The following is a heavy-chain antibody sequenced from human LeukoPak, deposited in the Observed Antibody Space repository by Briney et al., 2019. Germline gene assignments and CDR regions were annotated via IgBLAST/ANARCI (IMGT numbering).Heavy chain of an antibody. CDR2: ISYDGSNK. D-gene: IGHD3-10*01. CDR3: ARAREGSYFDY. Sequence: GGSLRLSCAASGFTFSSYAMHWVRQAPGKGLEWVAVISYDGSNKYYADSVKGRFTISRDNSKNTLYLQMNSLRAEDTAVYYCARAREGSYFDYWGQGTLVTVSS. J-gene: IGHJ4*02. V-gene: IGHV3-30*04. CDR1: GFTFSSYA.